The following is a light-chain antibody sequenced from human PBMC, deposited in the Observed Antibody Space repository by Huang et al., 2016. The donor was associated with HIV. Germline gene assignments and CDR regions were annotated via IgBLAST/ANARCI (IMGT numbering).Light chain of an antibody. CDR3: QQYNTYSRT. CDR2: RAS. CDR1: QNIDNW. V-gene: IGKV1-5*03. J-gene: IGKJ1*01. Sequence: DIQMTQSPSTLSAPVGDTVTITCRASQNIDNWLAWYQQKPGKAPKTLIYRASSLESGVPSRFSGGGSGTEFTLTISSLQPDDFATYYCQQYNTYSRTFGQGTKVEIK.